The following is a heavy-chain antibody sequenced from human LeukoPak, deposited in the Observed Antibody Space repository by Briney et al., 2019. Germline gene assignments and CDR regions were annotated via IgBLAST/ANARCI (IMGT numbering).Heavy chain of an antibody. CDR2: VSDSGDGT. J-gene: IGHJ4*02. Sequence: GGSLRLSCAASGFTFSSYAMYWVRQAPGKGLEWVLGVSDSGDGTHYADSVKGRFTISRDNSKNTLYLQMNNLRAGDTAVYYCAKDRACGQWNCQGSDYWGQGTLVTVSS. CDR3: AKDRACGQWNCQGSDY. V-gene: IGHV3-23*01. D-gene: IGHD1-7*01. CDR1: GFTFSSYA.